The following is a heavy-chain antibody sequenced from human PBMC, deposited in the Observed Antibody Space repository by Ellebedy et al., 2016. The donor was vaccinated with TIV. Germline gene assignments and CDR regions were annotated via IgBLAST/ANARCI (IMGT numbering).Heavy chain of an antibody. J-gene: IGHJ4*02. V-gene: IGHV4-59*01. CDR2: IYNTGST. CDR3: ARRRPHFSGDEIDD. D-gene: IGHD6-25*01. Sequence: MPSETLSLTCTVSGDSISRYYWNWIRQPPGKGLEWLGRIYNTGSTSYNPSLKSRVTISVETSKNQFSLKVSSVTAADTAVYYCARRRPHFSGDEIDDWGQGTLVTVSS. CDR1: GDSISRYY.